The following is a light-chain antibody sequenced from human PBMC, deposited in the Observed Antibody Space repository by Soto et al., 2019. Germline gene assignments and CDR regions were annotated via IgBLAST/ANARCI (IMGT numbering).Light chain of an antibody. CDR2: EVG. CDR3: SSYTSSSTYV. Sequence: QSALTQPASVSGSPGQSITISCTGTSSDVGGHYYVSWYQQQPGRAPKLMIYEVGNRPSGVSNRFSGSKSGNTASLTISGLQPEDEADYYCSSYTSSSTYVVGTGTKLTVL. V-gene: IGLV2-14*01. CDR1: SSDVGGHYY. J-gene: IGLJ1*01.